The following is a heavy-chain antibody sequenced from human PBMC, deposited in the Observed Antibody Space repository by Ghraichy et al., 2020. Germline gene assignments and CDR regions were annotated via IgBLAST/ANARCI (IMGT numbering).Heavy chain of an antibody. CDR1: GYSFTSYW. J-gene: IGHJ6*03. V-gene: IGHV5-10-1*01. CDR2: IDPSDSYT. Sequence: GESLNISCKGSGYSFTSYWISWVRQMPGKGLEWMGRIDPSDSYTNYSPSFQGHVTISADKSISTAYLQWSSLKASDTAMYYCASPQPGYCSGGSCRDYYMDVWGKGTTVTVSS. D-gene: IGHD2-15*01. CDR3: ASPQPGYCSGGSCRDYYMDV.